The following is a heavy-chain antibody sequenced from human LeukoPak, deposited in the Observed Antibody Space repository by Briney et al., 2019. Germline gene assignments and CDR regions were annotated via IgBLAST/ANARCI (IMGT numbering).Heavy chain of an antibody. CDR1: GFTFSSYW. J-gene: IGHJ5*02. CDR2: IKQDGSEK. CDR3: ARVAGLRYFDWLLPSNNWFDP. D-gene: IGHD3-9*01. Sequence: PGGSLRLSCAASGFTFSSYWMSWVRQAPGKGLEWVTNIKQDGSEKYYVDSVKGRFTISRDNAKNSLYLQMNSLRAEDTAVYYCARVAGLRYFDWLLPSNNWFDPWGQGTLVTVSS. V-gene: IGHV3-7*01.